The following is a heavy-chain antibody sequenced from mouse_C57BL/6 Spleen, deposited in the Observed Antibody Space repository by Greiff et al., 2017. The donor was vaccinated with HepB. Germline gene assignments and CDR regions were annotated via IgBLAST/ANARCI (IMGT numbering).Heavy chain of an antibody. Sequence: VQLQQPGAELVMPGASVKLSCKASGYTFTSYWMHWVKQRPGQGLEWIGEIDPSDSYTNYNQKFKGKSTLTVDKSSSTAYMQLSSLTSEDSAVYYCARWDYGTFDYWGQGTTLTVSS. CDR2: IDPSDSYT. V-gene: IGHV1-69*01. D-gene: IGHD1-1*01. CDR3: ARWDYGTFDY. CDR1: GYTFTSYW. J-gene: IGHJ2*01.